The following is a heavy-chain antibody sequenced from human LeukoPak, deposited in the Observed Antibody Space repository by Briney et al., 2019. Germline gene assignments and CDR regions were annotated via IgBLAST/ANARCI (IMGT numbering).Heavy chain of an antibody. Sequence: SETLSLTCSVSGGSISSSNYYWGWIRQPPGKGLEWIGYIFNSGSTYYNPSLKSRVTISVDTSKNQFSLKLSSVTAADTAVYYCARYSSSSIRVDYWGQGTLVTVSS. V-gene: IGHV4-39*07. J-gene: IGHJ4*02. CDR3: ARYSSSSIRVDY. CDR1: GGSISSSNYY. CDR2: IFNSGST. D-gene: IGHD6-6*01.